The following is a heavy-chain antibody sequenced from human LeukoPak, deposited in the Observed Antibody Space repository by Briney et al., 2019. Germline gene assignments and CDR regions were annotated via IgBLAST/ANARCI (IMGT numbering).Heavy chain of an antibody. CDR2: INPIFGTA. J-gene: IGHJ4*02. D-gene: IGHD6-19*01. CDR3: ARDGADGWYDY. Sequence: SVKVSCKASGCTFSSYAISWVRQAPGQGLEWMGGINPIFGTANYAQKFQGRVTITSDKSTSTAYMELSSLRSEDTAVYYCARDGADGWYDYWGQGTLVTVSS. V-gene: IGHV1-69*06. CDR1: GCTFSSYA.